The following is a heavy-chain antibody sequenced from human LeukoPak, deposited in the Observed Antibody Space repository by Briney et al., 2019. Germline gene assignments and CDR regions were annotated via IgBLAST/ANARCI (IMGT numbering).Heavy chain of an antibody. J-gene: IGHJ4*02. CDR3: ARAVTVPAMRCFFDY. V-gene: IGHV3-23*01. D-gene: IGHD2-2*01. CDR2: FCESGGNT. CDR1: GLTFSHYA. Sequence: PGWCLTLSRVASGLTFSHYALIWVRQAPGTGREGVSSFCESGGNTYYADSVKGRCTISRDNSKNTLYLQMNSLRVEDTAVYYCARAVTVPAMRCFFDYWGQGTLVTVSS.